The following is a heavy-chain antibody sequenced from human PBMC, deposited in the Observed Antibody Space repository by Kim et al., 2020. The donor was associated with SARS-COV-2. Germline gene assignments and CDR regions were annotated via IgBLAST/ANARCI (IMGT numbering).Heavy chain of an antibody. Sequence: ASVKVSCKASGYTFTSYGISWVRQAPGQGLEWMGWISAYNGNTNYAQKLQGRVTMTTDTSTSTAYMELRSLRSDDTAVYYCARDLGTGYDVTYYYYGMDVWGQGTTVTVSS. D-gene: IGHD5-12*01. CDR1: GYTFTSYG. J-gene: IGHJ6*02. CDR2: ISAYNGNT. V-gene: IGHV1-18*04. CDR3: ARDLGTGYDVTYYYYGMDV.